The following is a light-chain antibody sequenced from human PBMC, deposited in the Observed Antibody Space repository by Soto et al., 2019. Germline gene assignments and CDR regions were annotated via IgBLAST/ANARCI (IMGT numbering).Light chain of an antibody. Sequence: EIVMTQSPATLSVSPGERATLSCRASQSVSSNLAWYQQKLGQPPRLLIYGASTRAPGIPARFSGSGSKTEFTLTISSLQSEDFAVYHCQQYSVWPYTFGQGAKLELK. CDR1: QSVSSN. J-gene: IGKJ2*01. CDR2: GAS. CDR3: QQYSVWPYT. V-gene: IGKV3-15*01.